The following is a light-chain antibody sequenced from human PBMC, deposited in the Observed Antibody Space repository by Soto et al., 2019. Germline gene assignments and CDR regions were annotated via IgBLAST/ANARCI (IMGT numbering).Light chain of an antibody. V-gene: IGKV1-16*02. CDR2: GAS. J-gene: IGKJ4*01. CDR3: QQYNTYPLT. CDR1: QGIYNN. Sequence: DIQMTQSPSSLSTSVGDRVTITCRASQGIYNNLAWFQQTPGKAPKSLIYGASSLQSGVPSKFSGSGSGTDFTLTISSLQPEDVATYYCQQYNTYPLTFGGGTKVEIK.